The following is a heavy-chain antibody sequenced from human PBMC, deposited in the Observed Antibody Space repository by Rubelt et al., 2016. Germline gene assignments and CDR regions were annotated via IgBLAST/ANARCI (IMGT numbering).Heavy chain of an antibody. D-gene: IGHD7-27*01. J-gene: IGHJ6*02. Sequence: GESGGGLVKPGGSLRLSCAASGFTFSDYYMSWIRQAPGKGLEWVSYISSSSSYTNYADSVKGRFTISRDNAKNSLYLQMNSLRAEDTAVYYCARDGDGPYYYYGMDVWGQGTTVTVSS. CDR3: ARDGDGPYYYYGMDV. CDR2: ISSSSSYT. CDR1: GFTFSDYY. V-gene: IGHV3-11*05.